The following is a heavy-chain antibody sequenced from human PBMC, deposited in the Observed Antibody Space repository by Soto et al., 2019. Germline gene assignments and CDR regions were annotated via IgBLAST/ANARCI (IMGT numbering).Heavy chain of an antibody. CDR3: ARAPNILTVKYYFDY. J-gene: IGHJ4*02. V-gene: IGHV1-69*01. D-gene: IGHD3-9*01. CDR1: GGTFSSYC. CDR2: IIPIFGTA. Sequence: QVQLVQSGAEVKQPGSSVKVSCKASGGTFSSYCINWVRQAPGQGLEWMGGIIPIFGTANNAQQFQGRVTITADESATTVYMELSSLRSEDTAVYYCARAPNILTVKYYFDYWGQGTLVTVSS.